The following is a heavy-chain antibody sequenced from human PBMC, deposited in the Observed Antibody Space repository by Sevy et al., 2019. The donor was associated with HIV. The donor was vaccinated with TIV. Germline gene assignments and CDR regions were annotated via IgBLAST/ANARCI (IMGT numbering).Heavy chain of an antibody. V-gene: IGHV3-21*01. CDR3: AREGSSGRLGY. CDR2: ISSSSSYI. Sequence: GGSLRLSCAGSGFSFSYYSMNWVRQVPGKGLEWVSSISSSSSYIYYADSVKGRFTISRDNAKKSLYLQMNSLRAEDMAVYFCAREGSSGRLGYWGQGTLVTVSS. CDR1: GFSFSYYS. J-gene: IGHJ4*02. D-gene: IGHD3-22*01.